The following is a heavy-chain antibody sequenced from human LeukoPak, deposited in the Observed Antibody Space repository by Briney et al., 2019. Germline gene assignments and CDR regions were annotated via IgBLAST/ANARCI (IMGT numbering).Heavy chain of an antibody. V-gene: IGHV1-8*01. CDR1: GYTFTSYD. CDR2: MNPNSGNT. CDR3: ARGARYCSGGSCYLYYFDY. D-gene: IGHD2-15*01. Sequence: ASVKVSCKASGYTFTSYDINWVRQATGQGLEWMGWMNPNSGNTGYAQKFQGRVTMTRNTSISTAYMELSSLRSEDTAVHYCARGARYCSGGSCYLYYFDYWGQGTLVTVSS. J-gene: IGHJ4*02.